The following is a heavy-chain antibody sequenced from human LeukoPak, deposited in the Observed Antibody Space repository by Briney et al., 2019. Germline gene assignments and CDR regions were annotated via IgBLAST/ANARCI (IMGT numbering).Heavy chain of an antibody. J-gene: IGHJ4*02. D-gene: IGHD1-26*01. CDR3: ARGYSGYIDY. CDR2: INHSGST. V-gene: IGHV4-34*01. CDR1: GGPFSGYY. Sequence: PSETLSLTCAVYGGPFSGYYWSWIRQPPGKGLEWIGEINHSGSTNYNPSLKSRVTISVDTSKNQFSLKLSSVTAADTAVYYCARGYSGYIDYWAQGTLVTVSS.